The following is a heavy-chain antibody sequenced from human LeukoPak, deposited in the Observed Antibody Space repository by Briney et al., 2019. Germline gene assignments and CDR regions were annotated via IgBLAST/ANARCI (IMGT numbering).Heavy chain of an antibody. CDR3: ARLNCSSTSCLGAFDI. D-gene: IGHD2-2*01. Sequence: SETLSLTYTVSGGSISSSSYYWGWIRQPPGKGLGWIGSIYYSGSTYYNPSLKSRVTISVDTSKNQFSLKLSSVTAADTAVYYCARLNCSSTSCLGAFDIWGQGTMVTVSS. V-gene: IGHV4-39*01. CDR1: GGSISSSSYY. J-gene: IGHJ3*02. CDR2: IYYSGST.